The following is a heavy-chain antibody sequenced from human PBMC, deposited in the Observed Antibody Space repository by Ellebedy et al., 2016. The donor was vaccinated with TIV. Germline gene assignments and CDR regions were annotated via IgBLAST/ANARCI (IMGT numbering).Heavy chain of an antibody. Sequence: SETLSLTXTVSGGSISSYYWSWIRQPPGKGLEWIGYIYYSGSTNYNPSLKSRVTISVDTSKNQFSLKLSSVTAADTAVYYCARDSYYDFWSGYYKGRTPNYYYYYMDVWGKGTTVTVSS. CDR2: IYYSGST. V-gene: IGHV4-59*01. CDR3: ARDSYYDFWSGYYKGRTPNYYYYYMDV. D-gene: IGHD3-3*01. J-gene: IGHJ6*03. CDR1: GGSISSYY.